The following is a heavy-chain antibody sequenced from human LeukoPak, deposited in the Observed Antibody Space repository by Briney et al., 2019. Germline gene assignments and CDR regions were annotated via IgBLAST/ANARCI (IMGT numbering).Heavy chain of an antibody. Sequence: GRSRRLSCAASGFTFSSYAMHWVRQAPGKGLEWVAVISYDGSNKYYADSVKGRFTISRDNSKNTLYLQMNSLRAEDTAVYYCARERTLLTGDAFDIWGQGTMVTVSS. CDR2: ISYDGSNK. J-gene: IGHJ3*02. CDR1: GFTFSSYA. D-gene: IGHD7-27*01. V-gene: IGHV3-30-3*01. CDR3: ARERTLLTGDAFDI.